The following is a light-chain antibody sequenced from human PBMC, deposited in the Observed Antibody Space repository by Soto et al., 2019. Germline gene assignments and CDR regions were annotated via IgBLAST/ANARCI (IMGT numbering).Light chain of an antibody. J-gene: IGKJ2*01. V-gene: IGKV1-39*01. CDR1: QTIYNY. CDR2: AAS. Sequence: DIQMTQSPSSLSASVGDRVPITCRASQTIYNYLNWYQQKPGKAPKVLIYAASSLQSGVPSRFSGRRSGTDFTLTISSLQPEDFATYYCQQGFTTPYTFGQGTK. CDR3: QQGFTTPYT.